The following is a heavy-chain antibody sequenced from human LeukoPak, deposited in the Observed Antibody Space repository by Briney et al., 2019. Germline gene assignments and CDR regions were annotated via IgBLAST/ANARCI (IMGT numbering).Heavy chain of an antibody. V-gene: IGHV4-34*01. CDR1: GGSFSGYY. Sequence: PSETLSLTCAVYGGSFSGYYWSWIRQPPGKGLEWIGEINHSGSTNYNPSLKSRVTISVDTSKNQFSLKLSSVTAADTAVYYCASSPRAPHFYDSSGTRGGYWGQGTLVTVSP. CDR2: INHSGST. J-gene: IGHJ4*02. D-gene: IGHD3-22*01. CDR3: ASSPRAPHFYDSSGTRGGY.